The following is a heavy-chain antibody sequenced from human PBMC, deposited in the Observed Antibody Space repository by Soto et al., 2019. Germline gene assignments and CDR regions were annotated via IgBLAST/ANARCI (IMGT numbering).Heavy chain of an antibody. CDR1: SGSISSSNW. Sequence: QVQLQESGPGLVKPSGTLSLTCAVSSGSISSSNWWSWVRQPPGKGLEWIGEIYHSGSTNYNPSLKGRVTISVDKSKNQFSLKLSSVTAADTAVYYGARERGYDARSYYMDVWGKGTTVTVSS. D-gene: IGHD5-12*01. J-gene: IGHJ6*03. CDR2: IYHSGST. CDR3: ARERGYDARSYYMDV. V-gene: IGHV4-4*02.